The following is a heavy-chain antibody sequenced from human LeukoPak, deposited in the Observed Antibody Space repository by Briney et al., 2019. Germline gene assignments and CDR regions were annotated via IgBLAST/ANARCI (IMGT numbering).Heavy chain of an antibody. CDR1: GFTFSDYY. V-gene: IGHV3-11*04. Sequence: GGSLRLSCAASGFTFSDYYMSWIRQAPGKGLEWVSYISSCGSTIYYADSVKGRFTISRDNAKNSLYLQMNSLRAEDTAVYYCARNTGYSSSWDDYWGQGTLVTVSS. D-gene: IGHD6-13*01. CDR2: ISSCGSTI. CDR3: ARNTGYSSSWDDY. J-gene: IGHJ4*02.